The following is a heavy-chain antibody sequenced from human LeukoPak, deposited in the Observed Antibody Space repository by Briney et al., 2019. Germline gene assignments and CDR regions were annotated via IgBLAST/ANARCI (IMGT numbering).Heavy chain of an antibody. CDR2: IYYSGST. CDR1: GGSISSHY. CDR3: ARDLGASYGGNAFDI. V-gene: IGHV4-59*11. D-gene: IGHD4-23*01. J-gene: IGHJ3*02. Sequence: SETLSLTCTVSGGSISSHYWSWIRQPPGKGLEWIGYIYYSGSTNYNPSLKSRVTISVDTSKNQFSLKLSSVTAADTAVYYCARDLGASYGGNAFDIWGQGTMVTVSS.